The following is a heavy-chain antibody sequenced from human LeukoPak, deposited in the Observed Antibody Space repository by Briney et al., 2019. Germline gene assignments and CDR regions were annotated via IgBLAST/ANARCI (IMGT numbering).Heavy chain of an antibody. CDR2: INHSGST. CDR1: GGSFNGYY. V-gene: IGHV4-34*01. J-gene: IGHJ6*03. D-gene: IGHD2-15*01. CDR3: ARVRCSGGSCPYYYYYYYMDV. Sequence: KPSETLSLTCAVYGGSFNGYYWSWIRQPPGKGLEWIGEINHSGSTNYNPSLKSRVTISVDTPKNQFSLKLSSVTAADTAVYYCARVRCSGGSCPYYYYYYYMDVWGKGTTVTVSS.